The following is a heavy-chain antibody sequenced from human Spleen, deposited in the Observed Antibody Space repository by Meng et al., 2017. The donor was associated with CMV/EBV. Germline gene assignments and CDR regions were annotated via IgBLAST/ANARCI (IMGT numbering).Heavy chain of an antibody. J-gene: IGHJ6*02. D-gene: IGHD2-2*02. CDR2: ISSSGAYI. CDR3: ARDQECSSTSCNIEDYYYYYGMDV. V-gene: IGHV3-21*01. Sequence: GESLKISCAASGFTFSSYSMNWVRQAPGKGLEWVSSISSSGAYIYYADSVKGRFTVSRDNAKNSLHLQLNSLRAEDTAVYFCARDQECSSTSCNIEDYYYYYGMDVWGQGTTVTVSS. CDR1: GFTFSSYS.